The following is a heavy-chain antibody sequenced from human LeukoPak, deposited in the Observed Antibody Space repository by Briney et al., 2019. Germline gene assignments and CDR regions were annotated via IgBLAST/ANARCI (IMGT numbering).Heavy chain of an antibody. Sequence: GGSLRLSCAASGFTFSSYSMNWVRQAPGKGLEWVSSISSSSSYIYYADSVKGRFTISRDNAKNSLYLRMNSLRAEDTAVYYCARGPYQLLPFDYRGQGTLVTVSS. V-gene: IGHV3-21*01. J-gene: IGHJ4*02. D-gene: IGHD2-2*01. CDR2: ISSSSSYI. CDR3: ARGPYQLLPFDY. CDR1: GFTFSSYS.